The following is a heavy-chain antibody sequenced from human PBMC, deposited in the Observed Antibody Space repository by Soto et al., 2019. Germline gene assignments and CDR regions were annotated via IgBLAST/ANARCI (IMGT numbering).Heavy chain of an antibody. CDR1: GGSISSGYYY. CDR2: IYYSGST. V-gene: IGHV4-31*03. J-gene: IGHJ5*02. Sequence: SETLSLTCSVSGGSISSGYYYWSWIRQHPGKGLEWIGYIYYSGSTYYNPSLKSRVTISVDTSKNQFSLKLSSVTAADTAVYYCARVGVVAARPNWFDPWGQGTLVTVSS. CDR3: ARVGVVAARPNWFDP. D-gene: IGHD6-6*01.